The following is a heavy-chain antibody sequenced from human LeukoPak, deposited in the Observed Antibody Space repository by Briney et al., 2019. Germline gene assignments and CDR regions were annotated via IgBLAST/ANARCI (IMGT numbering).Heavy chain of an antibody. D-gene: IGHD3-22*01. CDR3: ARRVNYYDSSGYHSIYFDY. V-gene: IGHV1-46*01. Sequence: ASVKVSCKASGYTFTSYYMHWVRQAPGQGLEWMGIINPSDNSTTYAQKFQGRVTMTRDTSTSTVYMELSSLRSEDTAVYYCARRVNYYDSSGYHSIYFDYWGQGTLVTVSS. CDR2: INPSDNST. CDR1: GYTFTSYY. J-gene: IGHJ4*02.